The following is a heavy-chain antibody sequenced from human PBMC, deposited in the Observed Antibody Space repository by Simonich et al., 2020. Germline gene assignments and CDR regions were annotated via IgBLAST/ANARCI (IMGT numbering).Heavy chain of an antibody. CDR1: GYTFTSYG. D-gene: IGHD2-15*01. J-gene: IGHJ4*02. Sequence: QVQLVQSGAEVKKPGASVKVSCKASGYTFTSYGISWVRQAPGQGLEWMGWSNASNGNTKYAQKLQGRFTMTTDTSTSTAYMELRSLRSDDTAVYYCARASRGTWWYYYFDYWGQGTLVTVSS. CDR3: ARASRGTWWYYYFDY. V-gene: IGHV1-18*01. CDR2: SNASNGNT.